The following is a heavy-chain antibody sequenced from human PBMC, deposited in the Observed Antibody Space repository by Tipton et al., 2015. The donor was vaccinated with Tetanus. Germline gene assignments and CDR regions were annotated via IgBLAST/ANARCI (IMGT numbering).Heavy chain of an antibody. CDR2: ISYDGSNK. J-gene: IGHJ4*02. CDR3: ARGYGDYENCGGGY. Sequence: SLRLSCAASGFTFSSYAMHWVRQAPGKGLEWVAVISYDGSNKYYADSVKGRFTISRDNSKNTPYLQMNSLRAEDTAVHYCARGYGDYENCGGGYWGQGTLVTVSS. V-gene: IGHV3-30-3*01. CDR1: GFTFSSYA. D-gene: IGHD4-17*01.